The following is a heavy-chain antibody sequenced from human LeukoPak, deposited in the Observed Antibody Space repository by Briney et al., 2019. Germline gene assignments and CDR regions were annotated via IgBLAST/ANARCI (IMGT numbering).Heavy chain of an antibody. CDR1: GFTFSSYW. CDR3: ASVFRSPGSSWYDPYFDY. Sequence: GGSLRLSCAASGFTFSSYWMSWVRQAPGKGLEWVANIKQDGSEKYYVDSVKGRFTISRDNAKNSLYLQMNSLRAEDTAVYYCASVFRSPGSSWYDPYFDYWGQGTLVTVSS. J-gene: IGHJ4*02. D-gene: IGHD6-13*01. CDR2: IKQDGSEK. V-gene: IGHV3-7*01.